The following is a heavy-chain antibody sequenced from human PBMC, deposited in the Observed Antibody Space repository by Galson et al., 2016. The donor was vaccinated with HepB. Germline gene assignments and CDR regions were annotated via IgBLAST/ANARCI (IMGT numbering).Heavy chain of an antibody. CDR1: GFTFSSYD. CDR2: ISGSGVRT. D-gene: IGHD3-16*01. V-gene: IGHV3-23*01. CDR3: AKDLGAGWGCYFDY. J-gene: IGHJ4*02. Sequence: SLRLSCAASGFTFSSYDMNWVRQAPGKGLEWVSAISGSGVRTYYADSVKGRFTISRDNSKKTLYLQMNSLRADDTAVYYCAKDLGAGWGCYFDYWGQGTLVTVSS.